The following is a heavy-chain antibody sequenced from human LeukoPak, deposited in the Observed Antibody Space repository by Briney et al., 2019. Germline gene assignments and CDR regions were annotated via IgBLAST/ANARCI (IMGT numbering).Heavy chain of an antibody. Sequence: SETLSLTCTVSGGSISSYYWSWIRQPPGKGLEWIGYIYYSGSTNYNPSLKSRVTISVDTSKNQFSLKLSSVTAADTAVYYCAREKYYDSRGTIWGQGTLVTVSS. CDR1: GGSISSYY. V-gene: IGHV4-59*01. CDR2: IYYSGST. CDR3: AREKYYDSRGTI. J-gene: IGHJ4*02. D-gene: IGHD3-22*01.